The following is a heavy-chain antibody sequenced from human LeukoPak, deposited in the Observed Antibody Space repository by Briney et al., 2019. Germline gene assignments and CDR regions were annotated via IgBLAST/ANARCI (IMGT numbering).Heavy chain of an antibody. Sequence: SETLSLTCTVSGGSISSYYGSWIRQPPGKGLEWIGYIYTSGSTNYNPSLKSRVTISVDTSKNQFSLKLSSVTAADTAVYYCARQVLGTGGEWFDPWGQGTLVTVSS. D-gene: IGHD1-26*01. J-gene: IGHJ5*02. CDR2: IYTSGST. CDR3: ARQVLGTGGEWFDP. CDR1: GGSISSYY. V-gene: IGHV4-4*09.